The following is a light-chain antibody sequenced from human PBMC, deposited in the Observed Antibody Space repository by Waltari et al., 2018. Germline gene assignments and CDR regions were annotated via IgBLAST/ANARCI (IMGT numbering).Light chain of an antibody. J-gene: IGKJ1*01. Sequence: EIMLTQSPGTLSLSPGERATLSCRASQSISRYLAWYQHKPGKAPRLLIYDASSRATGIPDRFSGSGSGTDFSRTISRLEPEDFAVYYCQKYGSLPATFGQGTKVEIK. CDR2: DAS. V-gene: IGKV3-20*01. CDR3: QKYGSLPAT. CDR1: QSISRY.